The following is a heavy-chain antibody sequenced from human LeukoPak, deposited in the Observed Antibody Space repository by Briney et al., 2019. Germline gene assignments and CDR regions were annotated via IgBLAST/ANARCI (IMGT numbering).Heavy chain of an antibody. D-gene: IGHD1-1*01. V-gene: IGHV4-38-2*02. CDR2: IYHSGST. CDR3: ARDSGYNWNDVDYYYYMDV. CDR1: GYSISSGYY. Sequence: SETLSFTCTVSGYSISSGYYWGWIRQPPGKGLEWIGSIYHSGSTYYNPSLKGRVTISVDTSKNQFSLKLSSVTAADTAVYYCARDSGYNWNDVDYYYYMDVWGKGTTVTVSS. J-gene: IGHJ6*03.